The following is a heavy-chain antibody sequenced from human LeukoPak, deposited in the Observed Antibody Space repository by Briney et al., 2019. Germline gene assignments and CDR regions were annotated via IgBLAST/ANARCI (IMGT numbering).Heavy chain of an antibody. D-gene: IGHD3-10*01. CDR1: GGSFSDYY. Sequence: SETLSLTCAVYGGSFSDYYWTWIRQSPGKGLEWIGEINHSGSTTYNPSLKSRVTISVDASKNQFSLKMSSVTAADTAMYYCAKEGSYFGRGSLPFEYWSRGTQVTVSS. V-gene: IGHV4-34*01. CDR3: AKEGSYFGRGSLPFEY. CDR2: INHSGST. J-gene: IGHJ4*02.